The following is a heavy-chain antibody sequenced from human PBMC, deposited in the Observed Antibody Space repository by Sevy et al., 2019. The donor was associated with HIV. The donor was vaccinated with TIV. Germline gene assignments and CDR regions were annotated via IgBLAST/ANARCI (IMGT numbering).Heavy chain of an antibody. CDR2: IYTSEYT. Sequence: SETLSLTCTVSNGSISNYYWSWIRQPAGKGLEWIGRIYTSEYTNYNPSLKSRVTMSVDTSKNQFSLNLNSVTAADTAVYYCARDTRWNYYYHRNVYYPPLDYWGQGILVTVSS. V-gene: IGHV4-4*07. D-gene: IGHD3-22*01. J-gene: IGHJ4*02. CDR3: ARDTRWNYYYHRNVYYPPLDY. CDR1: NGSISNYY.